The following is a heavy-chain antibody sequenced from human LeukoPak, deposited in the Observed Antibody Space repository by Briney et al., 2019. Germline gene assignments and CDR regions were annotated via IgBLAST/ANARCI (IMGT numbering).Heavy chain of an antibody. CDR1: GGSFSGYY. J-gene: IGHJ2*01. CDR3: TAVCDVAGVGTTVGGRGFDF. V-gene: IGHV4-34*01. D-gene: IGHD6-13*01. Sequence: SETLSLTCAVYGGSFSGYYWSWIRQPPGKGLEWIGEINHSGSTNYNPSLKSRVTISVDTSKNQFSLKLSSVTAAYTPVYYCTAVCDVAGVGTTVGGRGFDFWGRGTLVTVSS. CDR2: INHSGST.